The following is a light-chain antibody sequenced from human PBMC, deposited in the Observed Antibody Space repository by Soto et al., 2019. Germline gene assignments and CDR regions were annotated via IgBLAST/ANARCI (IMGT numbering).Light chain of an antibody. Sequence: QSALTQPPSASGSPGQSVTISFTGTSSDVGAYKYVSLYQQYPGKAPKLMIYEVTKRPSGVPDRFSGSKSGNPAALTVSGLQAEDEADYYCTSYVGNDIWVFGGGTKVTVL. CDR2: EVT. CDR3: TSYVGNDIWV. V-gene: IGLV2-8*01. J-gene: IGLJ3*02. CDR1: SSDVGAYKY.